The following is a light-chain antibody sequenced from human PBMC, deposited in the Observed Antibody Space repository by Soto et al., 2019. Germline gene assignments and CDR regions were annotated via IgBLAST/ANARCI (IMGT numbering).Light chain of an antibody. CDR2: AAS. CDR1: QGISSY. Sequence: IQMIQSPSTRSASVGDRVTISFRASQGISSYLAWYQQKPGKAPKLLIYAASTLQSGVPSRFSGSGSGTDFTLTISCLQSEDFATYYCQQYYSYPQTFGQGTKVDI. V-gene: IGKV1-8*01. CDR3: QQYYSYPQT. J-gene: IGKJ1*01.